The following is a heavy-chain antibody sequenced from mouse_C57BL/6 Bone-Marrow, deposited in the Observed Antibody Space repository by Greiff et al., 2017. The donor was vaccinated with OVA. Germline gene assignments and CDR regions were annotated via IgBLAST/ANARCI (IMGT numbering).Heavy chain of an antibody. J-gene: IGHJ4*01. CDR2: ISSGSSTI. V-gene: IGHV5-17*01. CDR1: GFTFSDYG. D-gene: IGHD3-3*01. Sequence: EVQLVESGGGLVKPGGSLKLSCAASGFTFSDYGMHWVRQAPEKGLEWVAYISSGSSTIYYADTVKGRFTLSRDNAKNTLFLQMTRLRSEDTAMYYCTRLGQDYAMDYWGQGTSVTVSS. CDR3: TRLGQDYAMDY.